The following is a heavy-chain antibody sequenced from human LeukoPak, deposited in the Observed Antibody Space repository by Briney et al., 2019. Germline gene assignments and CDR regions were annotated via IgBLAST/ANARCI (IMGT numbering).Heavy chain of an antibody. CDR1: GFTVSSNY. Sequence: GGSLRLSCAASGFTVSSNYMSWVRQAPGKGLEWVSVIYSGGSTYYADSVKGRFTISRDNSMNTLYLQMNSLRAEDTAVYYCAREFMVAAADDWGQGTLVTVSS. V-gene: IGHV3-53*01. CDR2: IYSGGST. CDR3: AREFMVAAADD. D-gene: IGHD6-13*01. J-gene: IGHJ4*02.